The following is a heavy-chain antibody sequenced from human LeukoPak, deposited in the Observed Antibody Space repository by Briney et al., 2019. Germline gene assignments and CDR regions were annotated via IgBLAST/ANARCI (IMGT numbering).Heavy chain of an antibody. D-gene: IGHD6-13*01. CDR1: GFTFGMYA. CDR2: ISSSGGST. Sequence: PGGSLRLSCAASGFTFGMYAMSWVRQAPGKGLEWVSTISSSGGSTYYADSVKGRFTISRDNSKNTLYLQMNSLRAEDTAVYYCAKATPATAAFESWGQGTLLTVSS. CDR3: AKATPATAAFES. V-gene: IGHV3-23*01. J-gene: IGHJ4*02.